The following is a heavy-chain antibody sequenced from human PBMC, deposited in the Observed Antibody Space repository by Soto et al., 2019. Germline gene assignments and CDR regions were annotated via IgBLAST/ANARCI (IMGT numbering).Heavy chain of an antibody. J-gene: IGHJ5*02. D-gene: IGHD5-12*01. V-gene: IGHV1-69*15. CDR3: AKDGGADGYFGNWLDP. CDR1: GGTFSNYA. Sequence: QVHMVRSGAEVKKPGSSVNVSCKASGGTFSNYAITWVRQAPGQGLEWVGRIIPIFGTTNVAQKFQGRVTITADESTTTAYMELSGLRSDDTAVYYCAKDGGADGYFGNWLDPWGQGTLVTVSS. CDR2: IIPIFGTT.